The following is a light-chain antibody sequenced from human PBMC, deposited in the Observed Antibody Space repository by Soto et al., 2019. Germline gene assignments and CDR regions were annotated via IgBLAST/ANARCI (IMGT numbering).Light chain of an antibody. CDR2: GGY. Sequence: EIVLTQSPATLSLSPGEGATLSCRASQSVSNHLAWYQQKPGQAPRLLICGGYSRATGITARFSGSGSGTDFTLTISSLEPEDFAVYYCQHHHTSPLAFGGGTKVEIK. V-gene: IGKV3-11*01. CDR1: QSVSNH. J-gene: IGKJ4*01. CDR3: QHHHTSPLA.